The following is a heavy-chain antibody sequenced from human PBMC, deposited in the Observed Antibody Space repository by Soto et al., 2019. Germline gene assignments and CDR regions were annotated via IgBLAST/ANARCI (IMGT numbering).Heavy chain of an antibody. J-gene: IGHJ4*02. CDR1: GFTFSSYW. D-gene: IGHD5-12*01. CDR2: INSDGSST. Sequence: AGGSLRLSCAASGFTFSSYWMHWVRQAPGKGLVWVSRINSDGSSTSYADSVKGRFTISRDNAKNTLYLQMNSLRAEDTAVYYCARDPEYSGYDPGFDYWGQRTLVTGSS. V-gene: IGHV3-74*01. CDR3: ARDPEYSGYDPGFDY.